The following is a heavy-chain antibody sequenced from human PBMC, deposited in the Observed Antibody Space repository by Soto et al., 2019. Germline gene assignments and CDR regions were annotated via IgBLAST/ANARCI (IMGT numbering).Heavy chain of an antibody. CDR3: ARHYDILTSYAYFDS. CDR2: IYYSGST. J-gene: IGHJ4*02. CDR1: GDSISTRGYY. V-gene: IGHV4-39*01. D-gene: IGHD3-9*01. Sequence: LSLTCTVSGDSISTRGYYWGWIRQPPGKGLEWIGAIYYSGSTYYNPSLWSRLTIAVDTSNDQFSLQLRSVTAADTAVYYCARHYDILTSYAYFDSWGQGTLVTVSS.